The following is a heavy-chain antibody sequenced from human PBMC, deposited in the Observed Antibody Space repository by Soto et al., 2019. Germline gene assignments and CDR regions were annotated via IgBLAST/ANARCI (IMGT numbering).Heavy chain of an antibody. J-gene: IGHJ4*02. V-gene: IGHV3-23*01. D-gene: IGHD6-13*01. CDR1: GFTFSSYA. CDR2: ISGSGGST. CDR3: AKDPIAAAGRRGFDY. Sequence: EVQLLESGGGLVQPGGSLRLSCAASGFTFSSYAMSWVRQAPGKGLEWVSAISGSGGSTYYAASVKGRFTISRDNSKNTLYMQMNSLRAEDTAVYYCAKDPIAAAGRRGFDYWGQGTLVTVSS.